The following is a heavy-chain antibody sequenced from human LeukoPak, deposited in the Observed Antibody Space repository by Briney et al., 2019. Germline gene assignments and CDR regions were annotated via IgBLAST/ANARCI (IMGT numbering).Heavy chain of an antibody. V-gene: IGHV1-8*01. J-gene: IGHJ6*03. Sequence: ASVKVSCKASGYTFTSYDINWVRQATGQGLEWMGWMNPNSGNTGYAQKFQGRVTMTRNTSISTAYMELSSLRSEDTAVYYCARGKLAAMMIIHYYYYYYMDVWGKGTTVTVSS. CDR2: MNPNSGNT. CDR1: GYTFTSYD. CDR3: ARGKLAAMMIIHYYYYYYMDV. D-gene: IGHD2-2*01.